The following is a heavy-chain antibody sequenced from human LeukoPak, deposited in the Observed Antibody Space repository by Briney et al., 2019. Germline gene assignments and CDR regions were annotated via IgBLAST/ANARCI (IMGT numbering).Heavy chain of an antibody. J-gene: IGHJ5*02. D-gene: IGHD6-13*01. V-gene: IGHV4-39*01. CDR2: IYYSGST. Sequence: SETLSLTCTVSGGSISSSSYYWGWIRQPPGKGLEWIGSIYYSGSTYYNPSLKSRVTISVDTSKNQFSLKLSSVTAADTAVYYCARARWGIAAAGTFPWGQGTLVTVSS. CDR3: ARARWGIAAAGTFP. CDR1: GGSISSSSYY.